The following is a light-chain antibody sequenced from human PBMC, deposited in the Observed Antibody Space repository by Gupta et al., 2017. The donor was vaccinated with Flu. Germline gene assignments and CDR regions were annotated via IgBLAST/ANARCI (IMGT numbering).Light chain of an antibody. CDR1: QSVLYSSNNKNY. Sequence: DIVMSQSPDSLAGSLGERATINCKSSQSVLYSSNNKNYLVWYQHKPGQPPKMLIYWASTRESGVPDRFSGSGSGTDFTLTINSLQAEDVAVYYCQQYYSTPLTFGGGTKVEIK. V-gene: IGKV4-1*01. J-gene: IGKJ4*01. CDR2: WAS. CDR3: QQYYSTPLT.